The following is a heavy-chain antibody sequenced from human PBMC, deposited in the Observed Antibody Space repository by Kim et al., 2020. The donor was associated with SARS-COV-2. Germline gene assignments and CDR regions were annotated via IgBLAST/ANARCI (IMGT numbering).Heavy chain of an antibody. CDR3: ARDAGLSWDLYYFDY. D-gene: IGHD1-26*01. V-gene: IGHV1-69*13. J-gene: IGHJ4*02. Sequence: SVKVSCKASGGTFSSYAISWVRQAPGQGLEWMGWIIPIFGTANYAQKFQGRVTITADESTSTAYMELSSLRSEDTAVYYCARDAGLSWDLYYFDYWGQGTLVTVSS. CDR2: IIPIFGTA. CDR1: GGTFSSYA.